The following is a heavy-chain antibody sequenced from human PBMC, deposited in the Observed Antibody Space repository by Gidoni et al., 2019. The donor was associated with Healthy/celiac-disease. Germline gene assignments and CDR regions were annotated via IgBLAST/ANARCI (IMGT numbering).Heavy chain of an antibody. CDR3: ARIRVAIVVAMTPFDY. Sequence: VNLKESGPVLVKPTETLTLNGTVYGFAHDNDRMGLSWIRHPPGKALKWLAHFSSNDEKSYSTSLKSMLPISNATSNSQVVLTMTNMDPVDTATYYCARIRVAIVVAMTPFDYWCQGTLVTVSS. D-gene: IGHD1-26*01. CDR1: GFAHDNDRMG. J-gene: IGHJ4*02. CDR2: FSSNDEK. V-gene: IGHV2-26*01.